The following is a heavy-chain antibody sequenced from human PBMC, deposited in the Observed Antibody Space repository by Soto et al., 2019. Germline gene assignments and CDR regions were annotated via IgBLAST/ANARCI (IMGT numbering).Heavy chain of an antibody. J-gene: IGHJ4*02. D-gene: IGHD3-3*01. CDR2: IYDSGNT. V-gene: IGHV4-30-4*01. CDR3: DRGPSGDKVDY. CDR1: GGSISSDDYC. Sequence: QVQLQESGPGLVEPSQTLSLTCTVSGGSISSDDYCWSWIRQSPGKGLEWIGHIYDSGNTYSNPALKSRVTLSGDTSNNQFSLRLSSVTAADTAVYYCDRGPSGDKVDYWGQGTLVTVSS.